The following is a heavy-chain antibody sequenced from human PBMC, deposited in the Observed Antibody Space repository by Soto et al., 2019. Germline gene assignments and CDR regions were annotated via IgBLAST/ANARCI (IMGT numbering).Heavy chain of an antibody. D-gene: IGHD3-22*01. CDR1: GYIFTDHL. V-gene: IGHV1-2*02. CDR3: ARGSQGFFPVSGIYFYFDL. Sequence: ASVKVSCKTSGYIFTDHLIHWVRQSPGQGLQWVGWVHPDSGGTNVAQAFQDRVTMTADTSITTAYMDLARLRPDDTAIFYCARGSQGFFPVSGIYFYFDLWGQGTPVTVSS. CDR2: VHPDSGGT. J-gene: IGHJ4*02.